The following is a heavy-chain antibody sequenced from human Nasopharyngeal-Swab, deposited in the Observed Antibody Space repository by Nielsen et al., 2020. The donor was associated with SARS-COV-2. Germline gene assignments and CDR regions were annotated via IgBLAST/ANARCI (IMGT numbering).Heavy chain of an antibody. CDR1: GFTFSGSA. V-gene: IGHV3-73*01. Sequence: GESLKISCAASGFTFSGSAMHWVRQASGKGLEWVGRIRSKANSYATAHAASVKGRFTISRDDSKNTAYLQMNSLKTEDTAVYYCTRRPLTPANGMDVWGQGTTVTVSS. CDR2: IRSKANSYAT. CDR3: TRRPLTPANGMDV. D-gene: IGHD1-14*01. J-gene: IGHJ6*02.